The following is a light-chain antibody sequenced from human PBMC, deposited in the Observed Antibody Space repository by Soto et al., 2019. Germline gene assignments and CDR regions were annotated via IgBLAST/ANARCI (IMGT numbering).Light chain of an antibody. CDR3: QQRSNWPPV. CDR1: QSVSTY. V-gene: IGKV3-11*01. J-gene: IGKJ4*01. CDR2: DAS. Sequence: EIVLTQSPATLSLSPGERATLSCRASQSVSTYVTYLAWYQQKPGQAPRLLIYDASNRATGIPARFSGSGSGTDFTLTITSLDTQDFAVYYCQQRSNWPPVFGGGTKVDIQ.